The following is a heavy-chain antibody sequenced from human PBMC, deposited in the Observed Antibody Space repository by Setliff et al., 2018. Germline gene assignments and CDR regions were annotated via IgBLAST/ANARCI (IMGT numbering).Heavy chain of an antibody. J-gene: IGHJ3*02. CDR1: GGSFNVYF. V-gene: IGHV4-34*01. D-gene: IGHD2-2*01. CDR2: IYHSGSS. Sequence: SETLSLTCAVYGGSFNVYFWSWIRQPPGKGLEWIGSIYHSGSSYYNSSLRSRVTISVDTSKNQFSLILRSVTAADTAVYYCARGRMRGSCSGPSCTYDPFDIWGQGTPVTVSS. CDR3: ARGRMRGSCSGPSCTYDPFDI.